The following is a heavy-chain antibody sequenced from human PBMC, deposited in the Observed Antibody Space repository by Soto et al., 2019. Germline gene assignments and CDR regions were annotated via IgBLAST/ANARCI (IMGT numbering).Heavy chain of an antibody. D-gene: IGHD2-21*02. J-gene: IGHJ6*02. CDR2: ISAYNGNT. V-gene: IGHV1-18*01. CDR1: GYTFTSYG. CDR3: ARGAAYCGGDCYPTYGMDV. Sequence: ASVKVSCKASGYTFTSYGISWVRQAPGQGLEWMGWISAYNGNTNYAQKLQGRVTMATDTSTSTAYMELRSLRSDDTAVYYCARGAAYCGGDCYPTYGMDVWGQGTTVTVSS.